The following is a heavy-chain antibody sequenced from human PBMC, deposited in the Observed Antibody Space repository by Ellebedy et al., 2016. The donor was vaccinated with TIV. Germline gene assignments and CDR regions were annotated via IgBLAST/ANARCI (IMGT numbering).Heavy chain of an antibody. CDR1: GFTFSSYG. CDR3: ARVREAYSSGWGISYYYYGMDV. J-gene: IGHJ6*02. Sequence: GESLKISCAASGFTFSSYGMHWVRQAPGKGLEWVAVIWYDGSNKYYADSVKGRFTISRDNSKNTLYLQMNSLRAEDTAVYYCARVREAYSSGWGISYYYYGMDVWGQGTTVTVSS. D-gene: IGHD6-19*01. V-gene: IGHV3-33*08. CDR2: IWYDGSNK.